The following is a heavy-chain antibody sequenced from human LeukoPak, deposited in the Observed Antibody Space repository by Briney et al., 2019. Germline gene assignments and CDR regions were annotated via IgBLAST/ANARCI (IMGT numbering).Heavy chain of an antibody. Sequence: ASVKVSCKASGYTFTGYYMHWVRQAPGQGLEWMGWINPNSGGTNYAQKFQGRVTMTRDTSISTAYMELSRLRSDDTAVYYCAGIWFGELLRAFDIWGQGTMVTVSS. CDR2: INPNSGGT. V-gene: IGHV1-2*02. CDR3: AGIWFGELLRAFDI. J-gene: IGHJ3*02. D-gene: IGHD3-10*01. CDR1: GYTFTGYY.